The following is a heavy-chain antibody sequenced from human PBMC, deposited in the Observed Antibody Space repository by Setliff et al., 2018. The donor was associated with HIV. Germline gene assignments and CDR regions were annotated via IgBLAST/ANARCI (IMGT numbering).Heavy chain of an antibody. CDR3: ARGDTRNYYGGDYFDY. J-gene: IGHJ4*02. CDR1: GGSISSFY. CDR2: IYYSGSI. D-gene: IGHD1-26*01. V-gene: IGHV4-59*01. Sequence: TLSLTCTVSGGSISSFYWNWIRQPPGKELEWIGYIYYSGSIKYNPSLKSRVTISVDTSKNQLSLNLTSVTAADTAVYYCARGDTRNYYGGDYFDYWGQGSLVTVSS.